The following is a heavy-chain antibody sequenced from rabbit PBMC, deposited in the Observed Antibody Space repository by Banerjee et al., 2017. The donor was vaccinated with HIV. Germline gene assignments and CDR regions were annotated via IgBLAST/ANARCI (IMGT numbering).Heavy chain of an antibody. D-gene: IGHD7-1*01. V-gene: IGHV1S43*01. Sequence: QEQLVESGGGLVQPEGSLTLTCTASGFSFSSTYYMCWVRQAPGKGLELIACIYTDSDGTWYASWVNGRFTITRSTSLNTVTLQMTSPTAADTATHFCARDETDDAGYNYRLWGPGTLVTVS. CDR1: GFSFSSTYY. J-gene: IGHJ4*01. CDR3: ARDETDDAGYNYRL. CDR2: IYTDSDGT.